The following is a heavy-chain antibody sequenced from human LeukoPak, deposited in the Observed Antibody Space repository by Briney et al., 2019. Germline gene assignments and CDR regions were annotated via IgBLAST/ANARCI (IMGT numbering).Heavy chain of an antibody. D-gene: IGHD2-15*01. Sequence: PSETLSLTCTVSGGSISSGGYYWSWIRQHPGKGLEWIGYIYYSGSTHYNPSLKSRVTISVDTSKNQFSLKLSSVTAADTAVYYCARQFESRGDCSGGSCYLRNYYYYYGMDVWGQGTTVTVSS. V-gene: IGHV4-31*03. J-gene: IGHJ6*02. CDR1: GGSISSGGYY. CDR2: IYYSGST. CDR3: ARQFESRGDCSGGSCYLRNYYYYYGMDV.